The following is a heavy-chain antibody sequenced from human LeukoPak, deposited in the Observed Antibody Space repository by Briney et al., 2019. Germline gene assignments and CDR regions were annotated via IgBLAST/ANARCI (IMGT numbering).Heavy chain of an antibody. CDR2: INSDGSST. V-gene: IGHV3-74*03. CDR1: GFAFSSDW. CDR3: ASRWWYFDP. D-gene: IGHD6-13*01. Sequence: PGGSLRLSCAASGFAFSSDWMHWVRQAPGKGLVWVSRINSDGSSTTYADSVKGRFTISRDNAKNTLYLQMNSLRAEDTALYYCASRWWYFDPWGRGTLVTVSS. J-gene: IGHJ2*01.